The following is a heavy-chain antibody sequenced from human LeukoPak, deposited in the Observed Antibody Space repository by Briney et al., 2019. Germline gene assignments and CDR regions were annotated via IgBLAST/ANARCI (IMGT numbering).Heavy chain of an antibody. CDR1: GFTFSSYA. D-gene: IGHD6-19*01. Sequence: PGGSLRLSCAASGFTFSSYAMHWVRQAPGKGLEWVAVISYDGSNKYYADSVKGRFTISRDNSKNTLYLQMNSLRAEDTAVYYCARDLPKYSSGWYVGYWGQGTLVTVSS. CDR2: ISYDGSNK. CDR3: ARDLPKYSSGWYVGY. V-gene: IGHV3-30-3*01. J-gene: IGHJ4*02.